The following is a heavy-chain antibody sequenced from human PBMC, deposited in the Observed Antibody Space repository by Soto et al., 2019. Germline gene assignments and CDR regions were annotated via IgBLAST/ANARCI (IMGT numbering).Heavy chain of an antibody. V-gene: IGHV4-31*11. CDR1: GGSFSGYY. CDR2: IYYSGST. CDR3: GLGAAPKPYFDY. D-gene: IGHD2-2*02. Sequence: NPSETLSLTCAVYGGSFSGYYWSWIRQHPGKGLEWIGYIYYSGSTYYNPSLKSRVTISVDTSKNQFSLKLSSVTAADTAVYYCGLGAAPKPYFDYWGQGTLVTVSS. J-gene: IGHJ4*02.